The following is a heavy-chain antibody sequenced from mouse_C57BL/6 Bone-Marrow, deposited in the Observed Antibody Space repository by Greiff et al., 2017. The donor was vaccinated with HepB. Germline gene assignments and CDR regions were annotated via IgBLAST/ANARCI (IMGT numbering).Heavy chain of an antibody. J-gene: IGHJ3*01. Sequence: VQLVESGAELVRPGTSVKVSCKASGYAFTNYLIEWVKQRPGQGLEWIGVINPGSGGTNYNEKFKGKATLTADKSSSTAYMQLSSLTSEDSAVYFCARKGRLWSFAYWGQGTLVTVSA. CDR2: INPGSGGT. CDR3: ARKGRLWSFAY. D-gene: IGHD1-1*02. V-gene: IGHV1-54*01. CDR1: GYAFTNYL.